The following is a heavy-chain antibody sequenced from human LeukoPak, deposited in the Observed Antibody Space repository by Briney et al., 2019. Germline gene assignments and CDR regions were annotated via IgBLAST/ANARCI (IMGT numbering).Heavy chain of an antibody. CDR2: IYPGDSDT. Sequence: GESLKISCQGSGYRFTNYWIGWVRQMPGKGPEWMAIIYPGDSDTRYSPSFQGRVTISADKSISPAYLQWSSLKASDTAMYYCAAGWYGGPYDYWGQGILVTVSS. J-gene: IGHJ4*02. CDR3: AAGWYGGPYDY. D-gene: IGHD6-19*01. CDR1: GYRFTNYW. V-gene: IGHV5-51*01.